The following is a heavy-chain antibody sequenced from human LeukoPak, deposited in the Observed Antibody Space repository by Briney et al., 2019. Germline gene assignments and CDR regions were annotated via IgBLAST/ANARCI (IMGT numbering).Heavy chain of an antibody. D-gene: IGHD1-26*01. J-gene: IGHJ4*02. CDR2: ISSESAHI. CDR1: GFVFSSYS. CDR3: ARFETVGAKPIEY. V-gene: IGHV3-21*06. Sequence: PGGSLRLSCAAPGFVFSSYSMNWVRQAPGKGLEWVSSISSESAHILYAEPVQGRFTISRDNAENLVYLYMNNLRAEDTAVYYCARFETVGAKPIEYWGQGTLVTVSS.